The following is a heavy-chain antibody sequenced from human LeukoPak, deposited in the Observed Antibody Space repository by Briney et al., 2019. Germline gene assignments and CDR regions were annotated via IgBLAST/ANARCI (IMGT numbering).Heavy chain of an antibody. CDR1: GFTFSSYG. CDR3: ARGYSSGSRWLDY. J-gene: IGHJ4*02. CDR2: IWYDGSNK. D-gene: IGHD3-22*01. Sequence: PGGSLRLCCAASGFTFSSYGMHWGRQAPGKGLEWVAVIWYDGSNKYYADSVKGRFTISRDNSKNTLYLQMNSLRAEDTAVYYCARGYSSGSRWLDYWGQGTLVTVSS. V-gene: IGHV3-33*01.